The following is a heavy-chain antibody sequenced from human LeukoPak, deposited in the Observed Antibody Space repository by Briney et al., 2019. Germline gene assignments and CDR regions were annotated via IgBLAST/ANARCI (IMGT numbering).Heavy chain of an antibody. CDR2: IYPRDSDT. CDR3: ARHSDVIGAI. J-gene: IGHJ4*02. V-gene: IGHV5-51*01. D-gene: IGHD3-10*01. CDR1: GYTFTHQW. Sequence: GESLKISCEASGYTFTHQWIGWVRQLAGRGLEWGGSIYPRDSDTRYSPSLQGHVTISADTSINTAYLEWSSLEASDTAMYYCARHSDVIGAIWGQGTLVTVPS.